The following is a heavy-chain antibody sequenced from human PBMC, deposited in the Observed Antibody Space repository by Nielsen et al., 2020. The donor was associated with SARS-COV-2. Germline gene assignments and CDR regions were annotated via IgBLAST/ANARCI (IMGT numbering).Heavy chain of an antibody. CDR1: GFTFSSYG. Sequence: GESLKISCAASGFTFSSYGMHWVRQAPGKGLEWVAVIWYDGSNKYYADSVKGRFTISRDNSKNTLYLQMNSLRAEDTAVYYCASLDYGDDEDYWGQGTLVTVSS. V-gene: IGHV3-33*01. CDR3: ASLDYGDDEDY. D-gene: IGHD4/OR15-4a*01. CDR2: IWYDGSNK. J-gene: IGHJ4*02.